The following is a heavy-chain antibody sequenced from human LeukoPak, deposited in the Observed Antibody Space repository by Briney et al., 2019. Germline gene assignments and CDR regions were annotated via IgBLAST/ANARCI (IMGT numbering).Heavy chain of an antibody. D-gene: IGHD5-18*01. CDR1: GFTVSSNY. Sequence: VGSLRLSCAASGFTVSSNYMSWVRQAPGKGLEWVSVIYSGGSTYYADSVKGRFTISRDNSKNTLYLQMNSLRAEDTAVYYCACGYSHTNMDVWGKGTTVTVSS. J-gene: IGHJ6*03. V-gene: IGHV3-66*02. CDR2: IYSGGST. CDR3: ACGYSHTNMDV.